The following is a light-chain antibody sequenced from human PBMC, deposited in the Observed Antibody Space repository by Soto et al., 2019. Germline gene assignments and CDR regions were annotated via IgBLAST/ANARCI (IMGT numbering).Light chain of an antibody. V-gene: IGKV3-15*01. J-gene: IGKJ1*01. Sequence: EIVMTQSPATLSVSPGGRATLSCRASQSISDTLAWYQLKPGQAPRLLIYGASRRATGFPARFSGSGSETEFTLTIRNLQPDDFATYYCQQYNSFPWTFGLGTKVDIK. CDR2: GAS. CDR1: QSISDT. CDR3: QQYNSFPWT.